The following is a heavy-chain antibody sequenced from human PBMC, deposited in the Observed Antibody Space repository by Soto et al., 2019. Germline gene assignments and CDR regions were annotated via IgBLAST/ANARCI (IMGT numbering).Heavy chain of an antibody. CDR2: INHSGST. J-gene: IGHJ4*02. D-gene: IGHD3-22*01. CDR3: ARGRAAMVTLYMYYYDSSGTYYFDY. Sequence: QVQLQQWGAGLLKPSETLSLTCAVYGGSFSGYYWSWIRQPPGTGLGWIGEINHSGSTNYNPSLKSRVSISVDTSKNQFSLKLSSVIAADTAVYYCARGRAAMVTLYMYYYDSSGTYYFDYWGQGTLVTVSS. CDR1: GGSFSGYY. V-gene: IGHV4-34*01.